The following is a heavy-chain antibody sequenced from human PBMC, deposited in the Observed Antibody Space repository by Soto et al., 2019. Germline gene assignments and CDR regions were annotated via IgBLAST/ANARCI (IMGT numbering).Heavy chain of an antibody. CDR2: ISCDGSNK. CDR1: GFTFSSYG. V-gene: IGHV3-30*18. D-gene: IGHD6-13*01. CDR3: AKEFVDVRIAAAGCLDY. Sequence: LRLSCAAPGFTFSSYGMHWVRQSPCEGLEWVAVISCDGSNKYYADSVKGRFTISRDNSKNTLYLQMNSLRAEDTAVYYCAKEFVDVRIAAAGCLDYWGQGTLVTVSS. J-gene: IGHJ4*02.